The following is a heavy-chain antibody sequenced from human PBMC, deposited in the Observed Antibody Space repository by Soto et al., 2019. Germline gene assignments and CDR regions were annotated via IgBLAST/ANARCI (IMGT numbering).Heavy chain of an antibody. Sequence: GGSLRLSCEGSGFSFSLYWMSWVRQAPGKGLEWVGRTRNKANSYTTEYAASVKGRFTISRDDSKNSLYLQMNSLKTEDTAVYYCARERDLTGDEPYFDYWGQGTLVTVSS. J-gene: IGHJ4*02. CDR2: TRNKANSYTT. CDR3: ARERDLTGDEPYFDY. V-gene: IGHV3-72*01. CDR1: GFSFSLYW. D-gene: IGHD3-9*01.